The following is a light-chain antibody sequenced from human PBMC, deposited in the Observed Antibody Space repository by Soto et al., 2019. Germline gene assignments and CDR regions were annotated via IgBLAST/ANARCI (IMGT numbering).Light chain of an antibody. J-gene: IGKJ1*01. Sequence: DIQMTQSPSSLSASVGDRVTITCRGSQGISSWLAWYQQKPGKAPRLLIYKASSLASGVPSRFSGSGSGTEFTLTLSSLQPDDFATYYCQQYKTFGQGTNVDIK. CDR1: QGISSW. CDR3: QQYKT. CDR2: KAS. V-gene: IGKV1-5*03.